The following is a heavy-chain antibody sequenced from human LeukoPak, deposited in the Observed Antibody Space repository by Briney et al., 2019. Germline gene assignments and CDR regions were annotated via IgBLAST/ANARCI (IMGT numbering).Heavy chain of an antibody. Sequence: GASVKVSCKVSGYTLTELSMHWVRQAPGKGLEWMGGFDPEDGETIYAQKFQGRVTMTEDTSTDTAYMELSSLRSEDTAVYYCATLGGWCSSTSCYAPLGNWGQGTLVTVSS. J-gene: IGHJ4*02. CDR2: FDPEDGET. V-gene: IGHV1-24*01. D-gene: IGHD2-2*01. CDR1: GYTLTELS. CDR3: ATLGGWCSSTSCYAPLGN.